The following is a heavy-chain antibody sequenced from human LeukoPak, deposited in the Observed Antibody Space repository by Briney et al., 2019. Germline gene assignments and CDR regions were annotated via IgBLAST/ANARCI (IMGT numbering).Heavy chain of an antibody. D-gene: IGHD2-21*02. CDR3: ARDRTFPYCGGDCYYFDY. J-gene: IGHJ4*02. V-gene: IGHV3-53*01. CDR2: IYSDGRT. Sequence: PGGSLRLSCAASGFTVSNKYMTWVRQAPGKGLEWVSLIYSDGRTYYADSVKGRCTISRDNSKNTLYLQMNSLRAEDTAVYYCARDRTFPYCGGDCYYFDYWGQGTLVTVSS. CDR1: GFTVSNKY.